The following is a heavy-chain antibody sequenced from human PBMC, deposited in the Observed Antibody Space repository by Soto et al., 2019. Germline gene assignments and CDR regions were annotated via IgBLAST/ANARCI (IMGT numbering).Heavy chain of an antibody. CDR1: GGSISSGGYY. CDR2: IYYSGST. Sequence: PSETLSLTCTVSGGSISSGGYYWSWIRQHPGKGLEWIGYIYYSGSTYYNPSLKSRVTISVDTSKNQFSLKLSSVTAADTAVYYCASRPIAGVGYYYYMDVWGKGTTVTVSS. CDR3: ASRPIAGVGYYYYMDV. V-gene: IGHV4-31*03. J-gene: IGHJ6*03. D-gene: IGHD6-13*01.